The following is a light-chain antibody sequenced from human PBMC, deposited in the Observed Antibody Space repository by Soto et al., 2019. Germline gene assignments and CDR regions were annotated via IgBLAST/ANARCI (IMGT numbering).Light chain of an antibody. J-gene: IGKJ5*01. CDR2: DAS. V-gene: IGKV3-11*01. CDR1: QSVSSY. CDR3: QQRRNWPPIT. Sequence: EIVLTQSPATLSLSPGERATLSCRASQSVSSYLAWYQQKPGQAPRLLIYDASNRATGIPARFSGSGSGTDFTLTISSLEPEDFAVYYCQQRRNWPPITFGQGTPLEI.